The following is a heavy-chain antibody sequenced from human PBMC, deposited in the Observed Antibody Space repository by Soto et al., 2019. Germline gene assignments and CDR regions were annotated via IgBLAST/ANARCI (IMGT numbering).Heavy chain of an antibody. D-gene: IGHD6-19*01. Sequence: PSETLSLTCTVSGGSISSGDYYWSWIRQPPGKGLEWIGYIYYSGSTYYNPSLKSRVTISVDTSKNQFSLKLSSVTAADTAVYYCASSGWLDGTDFDYWGQGTLVTVS. J-gene: IGHJ4*02. V-gene: IGHV4-30-4*01. CDR2: IYYSGST. CDR1: GGSISSGDYY. CDR3: ASSGWLDGTDFDY.